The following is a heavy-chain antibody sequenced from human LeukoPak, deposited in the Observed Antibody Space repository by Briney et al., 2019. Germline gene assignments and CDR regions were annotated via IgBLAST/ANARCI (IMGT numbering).Heavy chain of an antibody. V-gene: IGHV3-11*04. CDR3: AGARAARPAGVRY. CDR1: GFTFSDYY. J-gene: IGHJ4*02. D-gene: IGHD6-6*01. CDR2: ISSSGSTI. Sequence: GGSLRLSCAASGFTFSDYYMSWIRQAPGKGLEWVSYISSSGSTIYYADSVKGRFTISRDNAKNSLYLQVNSLRAEDTAVYYCAGARAARPAGVRYWGQGTLVTVSS.